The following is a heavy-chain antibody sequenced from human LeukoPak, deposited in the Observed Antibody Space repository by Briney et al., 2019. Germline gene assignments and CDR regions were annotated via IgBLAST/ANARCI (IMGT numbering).Heavy chain of an antibody. CDR2: IYYSGST. V-gene: IGHV4-59*01. Sequence: SETLSLTCTVSGGSISSYYWSWIRQPPGKGLEWIGYIYYSGSTNYNPSLKSRVTISVDTSKNQFSLKLSSVTAADTAVYYCARDTLWRGAFDIWGQGTMVTVSS. D-gene: IGHD3-10*01. CDR3: ARDTLWRGAFDI. CDR1: GGSISSYY. J-gene: IGHJ3*02.